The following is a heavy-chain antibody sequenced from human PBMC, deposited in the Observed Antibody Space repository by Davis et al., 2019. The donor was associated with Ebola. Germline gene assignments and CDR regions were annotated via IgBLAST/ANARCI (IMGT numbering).Heavy chain of an antibody. CDR2: ISGSGGST. Sequence: GESLKISCAASGFTFSSYAMSWVRQAPGKGLGWVSAISGSGGSTYYADSVKGRFTISRDNSKNTLYLQMNSLRAGDTAMYYCAKDGLAHGGWGRGTLVTVSS. J-gene: IGHJ4*02. CDR3: AKDGLAHGG. D-gene: IGHD3-16*01. CDR1: GFTFSSYA. V-gene: IGHV3-23*01.